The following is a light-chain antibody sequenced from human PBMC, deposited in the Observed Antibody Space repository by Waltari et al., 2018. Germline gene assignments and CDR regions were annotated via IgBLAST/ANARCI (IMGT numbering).Light chain of an antibody. Sequence: HSALPQPASVSGSPGHSITISCTGTSGDLGTSNYVSWYQQYTDRAPELLIYDVSHRPSRISNRFSGSKSGYTASLTISDLQAEDEADYFCSSYSTTNTLIFGGGTRLTV. CDR2: DVS. V-gene: IGLV2-14*03. CDR3: SSYSTTNTLI. CDR1: SGDLGTSNY. J-gene: IGLJ2*01.